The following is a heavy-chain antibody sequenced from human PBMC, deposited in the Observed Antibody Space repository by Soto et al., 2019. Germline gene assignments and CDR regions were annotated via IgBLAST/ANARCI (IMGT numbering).Heavy chain of an antibody. D-gene: IGHD6-6*01. CDR3: ARSEYSSSLNYYYYGMDV. CDR2: IYYSGST. V-gene: IGHV4-59*01. J-gene: IGHJ6*02. Sequence: SETLSLTSTVSGGSISSYYWSWIRQPPGKGLEWIGYIYYSGSTNYNPSLKSRVTISVDTSKNQFSLKLSSVTAADTAVYYCARSEYSSSLNYYYYGMDVWGQGTTVTVSS. CDR1: GGSISSYY.